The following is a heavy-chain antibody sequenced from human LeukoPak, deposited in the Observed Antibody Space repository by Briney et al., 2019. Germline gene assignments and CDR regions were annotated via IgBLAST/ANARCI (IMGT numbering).Heavy chain of an antibody. CDR1: GGTFSSYA. CDR2: IIPIFGTA. Sequence: GASVKVSCKASGGTFSSYAISWVRQAPGQGLEWMGGIIPIFGTANYAQKFQGRVAITSDESTSTDYTELSSLRSDDTAVYYCARGYYYDSSGYYYVPFDYWGQGTLVTVSS. J-gene: IGHJ4*02. CDR3: ARGYYYDSSGYYYVPFDY. D-gene: IGHD3-22*01. V-gene: IGHV1-69*13.